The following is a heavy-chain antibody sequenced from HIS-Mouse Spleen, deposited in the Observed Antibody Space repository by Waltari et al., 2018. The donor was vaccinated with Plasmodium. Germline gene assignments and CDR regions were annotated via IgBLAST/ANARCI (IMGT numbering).Heavy chain of an antibody. CDR1: GGSISSYY. Sequence: QVQLQESGPGLVKPSETLSLTCTVSGGSISSYYWNWIRHPPGKGLEWIGYIYYSGSTNYNPSLKSRVTISVDTSKNQFSLKLSSVTAADTAVYYCAREVNSGTFDYWGQGTLVTVSS. J-gene: IGHJ4*02. V-gene: IGHV4-59*01. CDR3: AREVNSGTFDY. D-gene: IGHD1-26*01. CDR2: IYYSGST.